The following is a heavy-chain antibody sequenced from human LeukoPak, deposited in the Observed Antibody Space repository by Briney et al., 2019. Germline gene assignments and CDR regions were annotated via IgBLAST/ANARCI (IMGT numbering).Heavy chain of an antibody. Sequence: SETLTLTCTVSGGSISGNYWSWIRQPPGQGLEWIAYIHSSGYTNYNPSLKSRVSISVDTSNNQFSLKVTSVTAADTAMYYCTKRQGPTSGSYDYFVPWGQGALVTVSS. CDR2: IHSSGYT. J-gene: IGHJ5*02. D-gene: IGHD1-26*01. CDR1: GGSISGNY. V-gene: IGHV4-4*09. CDR3: TKRQGPTSGSYDYFVP.